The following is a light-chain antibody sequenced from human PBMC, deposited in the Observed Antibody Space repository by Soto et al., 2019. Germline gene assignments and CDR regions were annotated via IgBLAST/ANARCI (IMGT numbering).Light chain of an antibody. J-gene: IGKJ4*01. CDR2: GAS. CDR1: QSVNNDD. Sequence: ETVLTQSPGTLSLSPGERATLSCRATQSVNNDDLAWYQQRPGLAPRLLIFGASGRATGIPDRFSGSGSGTDFTLTINRLEPEDFAIYYCQQYGTSPLTFGGGTKV. V-gene: IGKV3-20*01. CDR3: QQYGTSPLT.